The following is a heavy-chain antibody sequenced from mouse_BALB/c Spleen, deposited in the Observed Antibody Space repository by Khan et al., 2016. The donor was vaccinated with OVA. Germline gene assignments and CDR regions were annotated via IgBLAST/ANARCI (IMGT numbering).Heavy chain of an antibody. J-gene: IGHJ3*01. Sequence: EVELVESGGGLVKPGGPLKLSCAASGFTFSNYALSWVRQTPEKRLEWVATISSGGDYNYYPDSVKGRFNISRDNAKHTLYLQMSSLRSEYTALYYCARHNYGPFAYWGQGTLVTVSA. V-gene: IGHV5-9-3*01. CDR2: ISSGGDYN. D-gene: IGHD1-1*01. CDR3: ARHNYGPFAY. CDR1: GFTFSNYA.